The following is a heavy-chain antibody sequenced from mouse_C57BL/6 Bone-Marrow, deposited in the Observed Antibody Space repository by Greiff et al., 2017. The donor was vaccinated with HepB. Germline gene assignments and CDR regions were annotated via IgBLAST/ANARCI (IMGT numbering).Heavy chain of an antibody. Sequence: VQLQQPGAELVKPGASVKLSCKASGYTFTSYWMHWVKQRPGQGLEWIGMIHPNSGSTNYNEKFKSKATLTVDKSSSTAYMQLSSLTSEDSAVYYCAREEGNFYYAMDYWGQGTSVTVSS. V-gene: IGHV1-64*01. J-gene: IGHJ4*01. CDR3: AREEGNFYYAMDY. CDR1: GYTFTSYW. CDR2: IHPNSGST.